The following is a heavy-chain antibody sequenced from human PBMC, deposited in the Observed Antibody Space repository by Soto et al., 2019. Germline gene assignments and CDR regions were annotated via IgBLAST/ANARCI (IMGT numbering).Heavy chain of an antibody. D-gene: IGHD3-22*01. CDR1: GFTFSSYA. CDR3: AKDLWGDSSGYL. CDR2: ISGSGGNT. V-gene: IGHV3-23*01. J-gene: IGHJ5*02. Sequence: GGSLRLSCAASGFTFSSYAMSWVRQAPGKGLEWVAAISGSGGNTYYADSVKGRFTISRDNSKNTLYLQMNSLRAEDTAVYYCAKDLWGDSSGYLWGQGTLVTVSS.